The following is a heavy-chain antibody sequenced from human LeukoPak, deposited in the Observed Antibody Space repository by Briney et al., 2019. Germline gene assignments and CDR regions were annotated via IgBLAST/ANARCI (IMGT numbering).Heavy chain of an antibody. V-gene: IGHV4-59*01. J-gene: IGHJ6*02. CDR3: ARSLQYNNNNYFYYGMDV. Sequence: SETLSPTCTVSGGSISSYYWNWIRQPPGEGLEWIGYIYYSGSTNYNPSLKGRVTISVDTSKNQFSLKLNFATAADTAVYYCARSLQYNNNNYFYYGMDVWGQGTTVTVSS. CDR1: GGSISSYY. CDR2: IYYSGST. D-gene: IGHD3-10*01.